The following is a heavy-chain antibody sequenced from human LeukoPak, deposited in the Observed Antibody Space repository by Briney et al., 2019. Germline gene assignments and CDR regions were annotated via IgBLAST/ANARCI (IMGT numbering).Heavy chain of an antibody. CDR2: IYYSGST. CDR3: ARPSFTDTDYVWGSYRSYYFDY. V-gene: IGHV4-39*01. Sequence: PSETLSLTCTVSGGSISSSSYYWGWIRQPPGKGLEWIGRIYYSGSTYYNPSLKRRITISVDTSKNQFSLKLSSVTAAYTAVYYCARPSFTDTDYVWGSYRSYYFDYWGQGTLVTVSS. D-gene: IGHD3-16*02. CDR1: GGSISSSSYY. J-gene: IGHJ4*02.